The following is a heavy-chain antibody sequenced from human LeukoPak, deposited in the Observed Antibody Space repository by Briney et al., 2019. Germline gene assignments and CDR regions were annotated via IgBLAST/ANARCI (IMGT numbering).Heavy chain of an antibody. CDR1: GFTFSSYG. J-gene: IGHJ6*03. CDR2: IRYDGSNK. CDR3: AKGPVGSASSYYYYYYMDV. D-gene: IGHD2-2*03. Sequence: GGSLRLSCAASGFTFSSYGIHWVRQAPGKGLEWVAFIRYDGSNKYHADSVKGRFTISRDNSKNTLYLQMNSLRAEDTAVYYCAKGPVGSASSYYYYYYMDVWGKGTTVTISS. V-gene: IGHV3-30*02.